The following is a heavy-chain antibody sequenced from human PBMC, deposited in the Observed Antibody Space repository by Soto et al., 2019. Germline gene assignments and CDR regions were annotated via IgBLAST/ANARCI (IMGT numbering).Heavy chain of an antibody. CDR2: INHSGST. CDR3: ASGHYYDSSGYYYGRGYYFDY. CDR1: GGSFSGYY. D-gene: IGHD3-22*01. V-gene: IGHV4-34*01. Sequence: LSLTCAVYGGSFSGYYWSWIRQPPGKGLEWIGEINHSGSTNYNPSLKSRVTISVDTSKNQFSLKLSSVTAADTAVYYCASGHYYDSSGYYYGRGYYFDYWGQGTLVTVSS. J-gene: IGHJ4*02.